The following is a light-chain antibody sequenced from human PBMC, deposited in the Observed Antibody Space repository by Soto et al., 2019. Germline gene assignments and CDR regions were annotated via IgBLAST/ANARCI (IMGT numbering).Light chain of an antibody. Sequence: SYELTQSPSVSVAPGQTARVTCGGNNIGSYSVHWYQQKPGQAPVLVVYDDSDRPSGIPERFSGSNSGNTATLTISSVEVGDEADYYCQVWDSSSDVVFGGGTKVTVL. J-gene: IGLJ2*01. CDR3: QVWDSSSDVV. V-gene: IGLV3-21*02. CDR2: DDS. CDR1: NIGSYS.